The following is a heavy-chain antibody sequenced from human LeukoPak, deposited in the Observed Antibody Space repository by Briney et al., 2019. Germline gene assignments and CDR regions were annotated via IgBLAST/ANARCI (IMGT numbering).Heavy chain of an antibody. D-gene: IGHD3-22*01. J-gene: IGHJ4*02. CDR2: ISGSGGST. Sequence: PGGSLRLSCAASGFTFSSYAMSWVRQAPGKGLEWVSAISGSGGSTYYADSVKGRFTISRDNSKNTLYLQMNSLSAEDTAVYYCAKDRNYYDSSGPFDYWGQGTLVTVSS. CDR1: GFTFSSYA. CDR3: AKDRNYYDSSGPFDY. V-gene: IGHV3-23*01.